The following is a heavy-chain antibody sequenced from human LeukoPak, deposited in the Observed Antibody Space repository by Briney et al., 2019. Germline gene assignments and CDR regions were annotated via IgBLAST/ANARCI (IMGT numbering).Heavy chain of an antibody. Sequence: VASVKVSCKASGYTFSNYGINWVRQAPGQGLEWMGWISTYNGNRMYAQNLQGRVTMTTDTSTSTAYMELMSLISDDTAVYYCARDGFPYGDYDYFDYWGQGTLVTVSS. V-gene: IGHV1-18*01. D-gene: IGHD4-17*01. J-gene: IGHJ4*02. CDR3: ARDGFPYGDYDYFDY. CDR1: GYTFSNYG. CDR2: ISTYNGNR.